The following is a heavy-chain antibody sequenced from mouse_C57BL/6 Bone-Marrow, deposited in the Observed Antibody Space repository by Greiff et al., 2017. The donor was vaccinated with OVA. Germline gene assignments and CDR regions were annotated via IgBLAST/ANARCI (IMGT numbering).Heavy chain of an antibody. CDR1: GFSFNTYA. V-gene: IGHV10-1*01. CDR3: VRQRGDLVWGVYAMDY. J-gene: IGHJ4*01. D-gene: IGHD2-10*02. Sequence: EVQLVESGGGLVQPKGSLKLSCAASGFSFNTYAMNWVRQAPGKGLEWVARIRSKSNNYATYYADSVKDRFTISRDDSESMLYLQMNNLKTEDTAMYYGVRQRGDLVWGVYAMDYWGQGTSVTVSS. CDR2: IRSKSNNYAT.